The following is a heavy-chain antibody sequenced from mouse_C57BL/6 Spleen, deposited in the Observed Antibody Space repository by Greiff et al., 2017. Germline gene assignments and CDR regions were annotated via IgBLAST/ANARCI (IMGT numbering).Heavy chain of an antibody. D-gene: IGHD2-4*01. CDR3: ARDRRYDYDGYWYFDV. V-gene: IGHV5-4*01. CDR2: ISDGGSYT. Sequence: EVKLMESGGGLVKPGGSLKLSCAASGFTFSSYAMSWVRPTPEKRLEWVATISDGGSYTYYPDNVKGRFTISRDNAKNNLYLQMSHLKSEDTAMYYCARDRRYDYDGYWYFDVWGTGTTVTVSS. CDR1: GFTFSSYA. J-gene: IGHJ1*03.